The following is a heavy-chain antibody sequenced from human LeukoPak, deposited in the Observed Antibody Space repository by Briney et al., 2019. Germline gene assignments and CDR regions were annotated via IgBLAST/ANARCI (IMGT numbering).Heavy chain of an antibody. J-gene: IGHJ4*02. CDR1: GFTFSDYY. Sequence: PGGSLRLSCAASGFTFSDYYMSWIRQAPGKGLERLSYISSSGSTVYYADSVKGRFTVSRDNAKNSLYLHMNSLRAEDTAVYYCAIQMTMIVVVPYLDYWGQGTLVTVSS. CDR2: ISSSGSTV. CDR3: AIQMTMIVVVPYLDY. D-gene: IGHD3-22*01. V-gene: IGHV3-11*04.